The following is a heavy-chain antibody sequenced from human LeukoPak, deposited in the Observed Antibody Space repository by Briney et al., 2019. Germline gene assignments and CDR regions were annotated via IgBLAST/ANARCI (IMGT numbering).Heavy chain of an antibody. CDR3: ARLKLGAYFDL. CDR2: VYNSGDT. D-gene: IGHD3-16*01. Sequence: PSETLSLTCTVSGGSTSSDYWSWIRQSPGKGLEWVGYVYNSGDTGKNPSLKSRVTILLDTSKNQCSLRLASVSAADTAVYYCARLKLGAYFDLWGRGTLVTVSS. CDR1: GGSTSSDY. J-gene: IGHJ2*01. V-gene: IGHV4-59*08.